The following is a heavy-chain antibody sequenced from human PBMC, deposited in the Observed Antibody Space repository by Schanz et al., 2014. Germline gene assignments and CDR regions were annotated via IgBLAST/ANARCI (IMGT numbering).Heavy chain of an antibody. J-gene: IGHJ5*02. V-gene: IGHV3-NL1*01. D-gene: IGHD6-13*01. CDR1: GFTFSSYG. Sequence: QVQLVESGGGVVQPGRSRRLSCEASGFTFSSYGMHWVRQAPGKGLEWVSIIYSGGSTFYADSVKGRFTISRDNSKNTLYLQMNSLRAEDTAVYYCARGGGAAASTWGQGTLVTVSS. CDR3: ARGGGAAAST. CDR2: IYSGGST.